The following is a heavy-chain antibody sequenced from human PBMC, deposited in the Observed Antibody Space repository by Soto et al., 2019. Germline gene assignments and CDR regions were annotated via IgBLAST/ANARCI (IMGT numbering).Heavy chain of an antibody. CDR3: ARGRGYNSLGL. Sequence: PSETLSLTCSVSGGSISRGDYYWTWIRQPPGKGLEWIGYTHYSGNNNYNPSLKSRVTISIDTSKNQFSLRLTSVAAADTAVYFCARGRGYNSLGLWGQEPGATASS. CDR2: THYSGNN. D-gene: IGHD5-12*01. V-gene: IGHV4-61*08. CDR1: GGSISRGDYY. J-gene: IGHJ4*02.